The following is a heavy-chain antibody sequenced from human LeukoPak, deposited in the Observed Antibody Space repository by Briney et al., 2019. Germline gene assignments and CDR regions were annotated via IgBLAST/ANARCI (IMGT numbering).Heavy chain of an antibody. CDR3: ARVKYSSGWYEFDS. J-gene: IGHJ4*02. CDR1: GSSIGTYS. CDR2: IYYSGST. D-gene: IGHD6-19*01. Sequence: SETLSLTCTVSGSSIGTYSWSWIRQPPGKGLEWIGYIYYSGSTKYNPSLESRVAISVDTSKTHFSLNVNSVTAADTAVYFCARVKYSSGWYEFDSWGQGTLVTVSS. V-gene: IGHV4-59*01.